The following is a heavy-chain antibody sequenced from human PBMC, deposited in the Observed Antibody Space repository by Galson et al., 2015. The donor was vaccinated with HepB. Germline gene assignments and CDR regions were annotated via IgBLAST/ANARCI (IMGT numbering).Heavy chain of an antibody. Sequence: QSGAEVKKPGESLKISCKASGYRFTSHWIGWVRQMPGKGLEWLGIIYPGDSETTYSPSFQGHVTISVDKSISTAYLQWHSLQASDTAIYYCARSVKAPIVDWFDPWGQGTLVTVSS. J-gene: IGHJ5*02. CDR1: GYRFTSHW. V-gene: IGHV5-51*03. CDR2: IYPGDSET. D-gene: IGHD3-16*02. CDR3: ARSVKAPIVDWFDP.